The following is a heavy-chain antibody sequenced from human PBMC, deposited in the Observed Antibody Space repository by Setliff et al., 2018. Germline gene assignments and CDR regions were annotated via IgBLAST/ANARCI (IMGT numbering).Heavy chain of an antibody. CDR1: GYTFTSYG. V-gene: IGHV1-18*01. CDR3: ARRAPAAMADAIDI. J-gene: IGHJ3*02. CDR2: ISAYNGNT. Sequence: ASVKVSCKASGYTFTSYGISWVRQAPGQGLEWMGWISAYNGNTNYAQKLQGRVTMTTDKSTSTAYMELMSLRSDDTAVYYCARRAPAAMADAIDIWVQGTMVTVS. D-gene: IGHD2-2*01.